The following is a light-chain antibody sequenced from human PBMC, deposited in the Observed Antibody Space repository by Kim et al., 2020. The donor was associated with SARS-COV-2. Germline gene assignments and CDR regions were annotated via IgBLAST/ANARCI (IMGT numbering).Light chain of an antibody. V-gene: IGLV3-21*04. J-gene: IGLJ2*01. Sequence: PGKTASIYCGGNSIGSKSVHWYQQRSGQAPVLVISYDSDRPSGIPERFSGSNSGNTATLTISRVEAGDEAGYYCQVWDSSSDHRVVFGGGTQLTVL. CDR1: SIGSKS. CDR3: QVWDSSSDHRVV. CDR2: YDS.